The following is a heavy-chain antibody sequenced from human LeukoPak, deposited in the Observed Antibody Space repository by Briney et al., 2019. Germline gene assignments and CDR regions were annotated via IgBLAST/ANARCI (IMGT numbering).Heavy chain of an antibody. D-gene: IGHD6-19*01. V-gene: IGHV3-33*01. Sequence: GGSLRLSCAASGFTFSSYGMHWVRQAPGKGLEWVAVIWYDGSNKYYADSVKGRFTISRDNSKNTLYLQMNSLRAEDTAVHYCARDLYSSGWYSQDYYYGMDVWGQGTTVTVSS. CDR3: ARDLYSSGWYSQDYYYGMDV. J-gene: IGHJ6*02. CDR1: GFTFSSYG. CDR2: IWYDGSNK.